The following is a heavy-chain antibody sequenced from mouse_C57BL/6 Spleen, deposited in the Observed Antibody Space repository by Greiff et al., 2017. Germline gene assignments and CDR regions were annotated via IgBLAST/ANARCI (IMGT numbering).Heavy chain of an antibody. V-gene: IGHV1-22*01. CDR2: INPNNGGT. CDR3: ARGEIGAIDY. CDR1: GYTFTDYN. Sequence: EVQLQESGPELVKPGASVKMSCKASGYTFTDYNMHWVKQSHGKSLEWIGYINPNNGGTRYNQKLKDKATLTVNKSSSTAYMELRSLTSEDSAVYYCARGEIGAIDYWGQGTSVTVSS. J-gene: IGHJ4*01. D-gene: IGHD2-14*01.